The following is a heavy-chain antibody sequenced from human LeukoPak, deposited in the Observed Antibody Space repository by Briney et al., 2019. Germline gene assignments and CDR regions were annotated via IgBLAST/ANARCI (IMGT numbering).Heavy chain of an antibody. CDR2: ISYSGNT. CDR1: GGSISSYY. Sequence: SETLSLTCTVSGGSISSYYWSWIRQPPGKGLEWIGYISYSGNTNYNPSLKSRVTISVDTSKNLFFLKLTSVTAADTALYYCARGNANWGQGTLVTVSS. J-gene: IGHJ4*02. V-gene: IGHV4-59*01. CDR3: ARGNAN.